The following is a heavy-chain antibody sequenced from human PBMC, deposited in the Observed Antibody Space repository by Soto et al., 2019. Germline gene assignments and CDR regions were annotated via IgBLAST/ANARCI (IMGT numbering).Heavy chain of an antibody. D-gene: IGHD3-10*01. CDR1: GFTFTSSA. CDR3: APVNSPCYGSGKVKYY. CDR2: IVVGSGNT. V-gene: IGHV1-58*02. Sequence: QMQLVQSGPEVKKPGTSVKVSCKASGFTFTSSAMQWVRQARGQRLEGVGWIVVGSGNTNYAQKFQERVTITKDMSTSTAYMELSRLRAEDTAVYYCAPVNSPCYGSGKVKYYWGQGTLVTVSS. J-gene: IGHJ4*02.